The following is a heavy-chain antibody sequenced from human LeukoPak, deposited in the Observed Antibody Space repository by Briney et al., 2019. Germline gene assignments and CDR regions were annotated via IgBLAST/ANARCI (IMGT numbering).Heavy chain of an antibody. Sequence: GGSLRLSCAVSGFSLRNYWMKWVRQVPGEGPECVAQIKGDGSEKYYADSVKGRFTISINHAEQSLYLEMNSLRAEDTAVYYCAKEPRAVAGPYYFDYWGQGTLVTVSS. D-gene: IGHD6-19*01. CDR3: AKEPRAVAGPYYFDY. CDR2: IKGDGSEK. J-gene: IGHJ4*02. CDR1: GFSLRNYW. V-gene: IGHV3-7*03.